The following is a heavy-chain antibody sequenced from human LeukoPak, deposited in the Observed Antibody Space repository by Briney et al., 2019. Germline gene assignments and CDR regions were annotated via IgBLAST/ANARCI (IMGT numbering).Heavy chain of an antibody. CDR2: IIPIFGTA. V-gene: IGHV1-69*05. Sequence: ASVKVSCKASGGTFSSYAISWVRQAPGQGLEWMGGIIPIFGTANYAQKFQGRVTITTDESTSTAYMELSSLRSEDTAVYYCARGVWGSHRYPYYFDYWGQGTLVTVSS. D-gene: IGHD3-16*02. CDR1: GGTFSSYA. CDR3: ARGVWGSHRYPYYFDY. J-gene: IGHJ4*02.